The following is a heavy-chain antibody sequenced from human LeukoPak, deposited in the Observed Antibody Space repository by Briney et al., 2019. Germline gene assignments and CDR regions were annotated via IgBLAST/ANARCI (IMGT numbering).Heavy chain of an antibody. J-gene: IGHJ4*02. CDR2: MHYGGST. V-gene: IGHV4-59*08. D-gene: IGHD3/OR15-3a*01. CDR3: ARHIYDRTGRPFDY. Sequence: SGGSLRLSCAASGFTFSAYAMTWVRQAPGKGLEWIGCMHYGGSTDYNPSLKSRATISADTSKNQFSLRLYSVTAADTAVYYCARHIYDRTGRPFDYWGQGTLLTVSS. CDR1: GFTFSAYA.